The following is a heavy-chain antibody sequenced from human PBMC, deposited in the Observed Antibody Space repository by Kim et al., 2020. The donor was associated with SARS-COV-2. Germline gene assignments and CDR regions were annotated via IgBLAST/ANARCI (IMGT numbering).Heavy chain of an antibody. CDR2: IYNSGNT. Sequence: SETLSLTCTVSGGSISSYYWSWIRQPPGKRLEWIAYIYNSGNTKYNPSLKSRVTISLDTSKNQFSLKLSSVTAADTAVYYCARHTDIAMGIFDYWGQGTL. D-gene: IGHD5-18*01. V-gene: IGHV4-59*08. J-gene: IGHJ4*02. CDR1: GGSISSYY. CDR3: ARHTDIAMGIFDY.